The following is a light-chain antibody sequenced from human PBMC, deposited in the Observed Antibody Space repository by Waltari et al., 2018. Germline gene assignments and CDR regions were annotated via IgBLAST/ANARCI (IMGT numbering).Light chain of an antibody. CDR2: DAS. Sequence: DIVLTHSPATLSLSLGQRATLPCRASASIASHLALFRQKPDQPPRLLIYDASTRATGIPARFSGSGFGTDFTPSISSLGPEDVAVYFCQHGSIWPLTFGGGSTVEIK. CDR3: QHGSIWPLT. V-gene: IGKV3-11*01. J-gene: IGKJ4*01. CDR1: ASIASH.